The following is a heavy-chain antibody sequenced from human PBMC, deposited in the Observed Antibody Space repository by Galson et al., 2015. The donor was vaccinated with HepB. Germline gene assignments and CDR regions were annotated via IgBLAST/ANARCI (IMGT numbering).Heavy chain of an antibody. CDR2: IYYSGSA. CDR3: ARDRRANGMDV. J-gene: IGHJ6*02. D-gene: IGHD5-12*01. CDR1: GGSISSGGYY. Sequence: TLSLTCTVSGGSISSGGYYWSWIRGHPGEGLEWIGDIYYSGSAYYNPYLKSRVTISVDTSKNQFSLKLSSVTAADTAVYYCARDRRANGMDVWGQGTTVTVSS. V-gene: IGHV4-31*03.